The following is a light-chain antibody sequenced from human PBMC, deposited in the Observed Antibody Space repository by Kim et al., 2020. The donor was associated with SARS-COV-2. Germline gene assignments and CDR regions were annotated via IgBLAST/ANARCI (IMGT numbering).Light chain of an antibody. CDR1: NSNLGSKA. CDR3: AAWDDSLNGQRV. V-gene: IGLV1-44*01. J-gene: IGLJ3*02. Sequence: VALSCVGRNSNLGSKAVSWFQRLPGSAPKPRIKRNDRRPSGVPDRFYAPKSGTSASLAISGLQSDDECDYHCAAWDDSLNGQRVCGGGPKLTVL. CDR2: RND.